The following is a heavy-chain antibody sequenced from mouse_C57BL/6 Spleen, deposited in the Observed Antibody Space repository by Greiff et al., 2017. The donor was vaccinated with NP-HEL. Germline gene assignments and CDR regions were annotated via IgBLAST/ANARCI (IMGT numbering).Heavy chain of an antibody. CDR1: GYAFSSSW. Sequence: VQLQQSGPELVKPGASVKISCKASGYAFSSSWMNWVKQRPGKGLEWIGRIYPGDGDTNYNGKFKGTATLTADKSSSTAYMQLSSLTSEDSAVYFCEKSGPDYGERTGFAYWGQGTLVTVSA. J-gene: IGHJ3*01. CDR2: IYPGDGDT. CDR3: EKSGPDYGERTGFAY. V-gene: IGHV1-82*01. D-gene: IGHD2-4*01.